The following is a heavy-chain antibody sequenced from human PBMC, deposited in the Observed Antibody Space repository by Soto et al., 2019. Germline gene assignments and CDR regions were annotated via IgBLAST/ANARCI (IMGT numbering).Heavy chain of an antibody. CDR2: IYWDDDK. CDR1: GFSLSTSGVG. V-gene: IGHV2-5*02. CDR3: AHTRRSDPPHCYFEL. J-gene: IGHJ2*01. Sequence: QITLKESGPTLVKPTQTLTLTCTFSGFSLSTSGVGVGWIRQPPGKALEWLALIYWDDDKRYSPSLKSRLTIXTDXSXLQVVLTMPKMDPVDTATYYCAHTRRSDPPHCYFELWGRGTLVTVAS.